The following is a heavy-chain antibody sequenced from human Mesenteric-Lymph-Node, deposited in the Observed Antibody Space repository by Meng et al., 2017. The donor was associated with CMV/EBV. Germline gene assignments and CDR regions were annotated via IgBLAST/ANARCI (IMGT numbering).Heavy chain of an antibody. V-gene: IGHV3-74*03. D-gene: IGHD2-21*01. CDR2: INTDGSTA. J-gene: IGHJ5*02. CDR3: ARDRDGAVVIRLNGFDP. CDR1: AFTFRNYW. Sequence: ESLKISRAASAFTFRNYWMNWVRQVPGKGLVWVSRINTDGSTATYADSVKGRFFISRDNAKNTLYLQMDSLRAEDTAVYYCARDRDGAVVIRLNGFDPWGQGTLVTVSS.